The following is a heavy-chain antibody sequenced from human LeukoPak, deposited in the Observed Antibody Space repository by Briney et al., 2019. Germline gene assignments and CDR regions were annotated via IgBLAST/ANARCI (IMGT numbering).Heavy chain of an antibody. D-gene: IGHD5/OR15-5a*01. J-gene: IGHJ6*02. CDR3: ARRPVWYGMDV. Sequence: SETLSLTCTVSGGSISSDYWSWIRQPPGKGLEWIGFIFYSGSSSYNPTLKSRVTISVDMSKNQFSLKLSSVTAADTAVYYCARRPVWYGMDVWGQGTTVTVSS. V-gene: IGHV4-59*08. CDR1: GGSISSDY. CDR2: IFYSGSS.